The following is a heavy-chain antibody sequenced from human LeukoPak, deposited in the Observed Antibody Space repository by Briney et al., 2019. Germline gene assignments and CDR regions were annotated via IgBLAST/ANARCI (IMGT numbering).Heavy chain of an antibody. CDR3: TKESVTYLDY. J-gene: IGHJ4*02. D-gene: IGHD2-21*02. V-gene: IGHV3-48*02. CDR1: GFIFNYYS. CDR2: ISSSSSSI. Sequence: GGSLRLSCAASGFIFNYYSMNWVRQAPGKGLEWVSYISSSSSSIYYADSVKGQFTISRDNAKNSLYLQMNSLRDEDTAVYYCTKESVTYLDYWGQGTLVTVSS.